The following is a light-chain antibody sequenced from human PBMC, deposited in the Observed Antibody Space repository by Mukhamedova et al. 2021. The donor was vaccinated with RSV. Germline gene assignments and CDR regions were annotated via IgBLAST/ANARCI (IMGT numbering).Light chain of an antibody. J-gene: IGLJ2*01. CDR3: SSYRRISGLV. CDR1: NSDIGGYDY. V-gene: IGLV2-14*01. CDR2: EVN. Sequence: GTNSDIGGYDYVSWYQQYPGRVPKLIIYEVNNRPSGVSNRFSGSKSGNTASLTISGLQTEDEAAYYCSSYRRISGLVFGGGTKVTV.